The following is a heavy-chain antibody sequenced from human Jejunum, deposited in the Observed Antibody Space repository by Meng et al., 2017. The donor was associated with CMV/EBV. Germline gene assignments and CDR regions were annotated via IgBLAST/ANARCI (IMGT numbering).Heavy chain of an antibody. CDR2: SLIKVDYYPI. Sequence: SGFSLRAHYMDWFRQAPGQGLELVGRSLIKVDYYPIHYAASVRGRFPISRDDSQNSLFLHMSSLRTEDTAVYSCARDSMKGGGFDHWGQGTLVTVSS. D-gene: IGHD3-10*01. CDR1: GFSLRAHY. J-gene: IGHJ4*02. CDR3: ARDSMKGGGFDH. V-gene: IGHV3-72*01.